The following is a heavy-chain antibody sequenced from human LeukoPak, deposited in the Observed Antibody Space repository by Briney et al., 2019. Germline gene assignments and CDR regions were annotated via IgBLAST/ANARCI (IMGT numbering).Heavy chain of an antibody. Sequence: ASVKVSCKASGYSLTTYGRSWLRQAPGQGLEWMGWINTYNGQTNYAQNLQGRVTMTTDTSTNTAYMELRSLTSDDTALYYCARLAEGSYWYFDLWGRGTLVKVSS. V-gene: IGHV1-18*01. D-gene: IGHD2-15*01. J-gene: IGHJ2*01. CDR3: ARLAEGSYWYFDL. CDR2: INTYNGQT. CDR1: GYSLTTYG.